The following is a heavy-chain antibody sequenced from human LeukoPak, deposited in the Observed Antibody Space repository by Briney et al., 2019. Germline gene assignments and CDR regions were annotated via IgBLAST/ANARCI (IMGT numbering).Heavy chain of an antibody. CDR3: ARGDDFSGDY. Sequence: PGGSLRLSCKTSGFTFSTYWMSWVRQAPGKGLEWVANIHPEGNEKYHVDSVQGRFTISRDNAKNSLYLQMNSLRVEDTAVYYCARGDDFSGDYWGQGSLVTVSS. V-gene: IGHV3-7*04. J-gene: IGHJ4*02. D-gene: IGHD2-21*02. CDR2: IHPEGNEK. CDR1: GFTFSTYW.